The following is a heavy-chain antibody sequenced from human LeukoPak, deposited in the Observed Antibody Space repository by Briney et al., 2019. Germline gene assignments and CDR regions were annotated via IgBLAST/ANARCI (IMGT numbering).Heavy chain of an antibody. CDR1: GFTFSRYG. CDR3: AKEGYSRGYYSYYYMDV. V-gene: IGHV3-30*04. Sequence: GGSLRLSCAASGFTFSRYGMHWVRQAPGKGLEWVTAISYDGSNKYYADSVKGRFTLSRDNSKDTLYVQMNSLRAEDTAVYYCAKEGYSRGYYSYYYMDVWGKGTTVTVSS. CDR2: ISYDGSNK. D-gene: IGHD6-13*01. J-gene: IGHJ6*03.